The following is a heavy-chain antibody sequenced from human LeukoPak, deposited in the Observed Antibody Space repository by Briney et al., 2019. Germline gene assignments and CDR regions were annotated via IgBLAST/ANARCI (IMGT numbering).Heavy chain of an antibody. CDR2: INHSGST. D-gene: IGHD3-10*01. CDR3: ARVRGDYYGSGIGNWFDP. CDR1: GGSFSGYY. Sequence: PSETLSLTCAVYGGSFSGYYWSWIRQPPGKGLEWIGEINHSGSTNYNPSLKSRVTISVDTSKNQFSLKLSPVTAADTAVYYCARVRGDYYGSGIGNWFDPWGQGTLVTVSS. J-gene: IGHJ5*02. V-gene: IGHV4-34*01.